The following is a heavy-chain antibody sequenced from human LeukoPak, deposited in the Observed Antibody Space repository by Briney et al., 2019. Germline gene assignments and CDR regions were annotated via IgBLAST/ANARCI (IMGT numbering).Heavy chain of an antibody. CDR1: GFTFSSYA. J-gene: IGHJ4*02. V-gene: IGHV3-23*01. D-gene: IGHD3-22*01. Sequence: GGSLRLSCAASGFTFSSYAMSWLRQAPGKGLEWVSAISGSGGSTYYADSVKGRFTISRDNSKNTLYLQMNSLRAEDTAVYYCAKDGGYYYDSSGYYPFDYWGQGTLVTVSS. CDR2: ISGSGGST. CDR3: AKDGGYYYDSSGYYPFDY.